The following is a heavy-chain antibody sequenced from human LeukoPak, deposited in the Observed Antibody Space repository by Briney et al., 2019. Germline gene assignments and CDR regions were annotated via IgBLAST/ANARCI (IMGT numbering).Heavy chain of an antibody. CDR2: INPNSGGT. CDR1: GYTFTGYY. Sequence: GASVKVSCKTSGYTFTGYYMHWVRQAPGQGLEWMAWINPNSGGTNSAQKFQGRVTMTRDTSISTAYMELSSLRSDDTAVYYCARALIAVDGTSFDSWGQGTLVTVSS. J-gene: IGHJ4*02. CDR3: ARALIAVDGTSFDS. D-gene: IGHD6-19*01. V-gene: IGHV1-2*02.